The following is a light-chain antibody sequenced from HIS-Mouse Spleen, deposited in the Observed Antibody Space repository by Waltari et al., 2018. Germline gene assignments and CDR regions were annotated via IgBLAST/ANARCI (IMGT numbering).Light chain of an antibody. J-gene: IGLJ1*01. Sequence: QSALTQPPSASGSPGQSVPTSCTGTSSDVGGYNYVSLYQQHPGKAPKLMIYEVSKRPSGVPDRFSGSKSGNTASLTVSGLQAEDEADYYCSSYAGSNNSLYVFGTGTKVTVL. V-gene: IGLV2-8*01. CDR2: EVS. CDR1: SSDVGGYNY. CDR3: SSYAGSNNSLYV.